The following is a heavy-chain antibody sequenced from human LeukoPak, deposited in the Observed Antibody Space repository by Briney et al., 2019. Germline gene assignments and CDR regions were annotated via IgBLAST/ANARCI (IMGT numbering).Heavy chain of an antibody. J-gene: IGHJ4*02. V-gene: IGHV3-74*01. CDR1: GFIFRNYW. Sequence: GGSLRLSCAASGFIFRNYWMHWVRQAPGKGLVWVARINPNGITTTYTDSVKGRFTISGDNAKNSLYLQMNSLRAEDTAVYYCASGLELDYWGQGTLVTVSS. CDR2: INPNGITT. CDR3: ASGLELDY.